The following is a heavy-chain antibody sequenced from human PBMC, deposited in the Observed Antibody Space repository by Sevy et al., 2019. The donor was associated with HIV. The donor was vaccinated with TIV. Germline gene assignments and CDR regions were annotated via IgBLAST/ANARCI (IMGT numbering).Heavy chain of an antibody. D-gene: IGHD6-6*01. J-gene: IGHJ6*02. CDR1: GFTFSSYG. V-gene: IGHV3-33*01. Sequence: GGPLRLSCAASGFTFSSYGMHWVRQAPGKVLEWVAVIWYDGSNKYYADSMKGRFNNSRDNSENTLYLQMNSLRAEDTAVYSCASVPILKAARIFYYYGMDVWGQGTTVTVSS. CDR2: IWYDGSNK. CDR3: ASVPILKAARIFYYYGMDV.